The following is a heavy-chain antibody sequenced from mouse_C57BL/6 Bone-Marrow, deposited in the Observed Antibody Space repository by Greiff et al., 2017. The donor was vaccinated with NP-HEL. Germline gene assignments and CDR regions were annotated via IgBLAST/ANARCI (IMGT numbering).Heavy chain of an antibody. CDR2: FHPYNDDT. J-gene: IGHJ4*01. V-gene: IGHV1-47*01. D-gene: IGHD1-1*02. Sequence: QVQLQQSGAELVKPGASVKMSCKASGYTFTTYPIEWMKQNHGKSLEWIGNFHPYNDDTKYNEKFKGKATLTVEKSSSTAYMQLSSLTSEDSAVYFCARSPYGPYAMDYWGQGTSVTVSS. CDR3: ARSPYGPYAMDY. CDR1: GYTFTTYP.